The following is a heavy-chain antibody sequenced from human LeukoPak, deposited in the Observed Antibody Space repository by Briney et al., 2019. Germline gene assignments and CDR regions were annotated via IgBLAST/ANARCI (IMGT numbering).Heavy chain of an antibody. Sequence: GGSLRLSCAASGFTFSSYGMHWVRQAPGKGLEWVAVIWYDGSNKYYADSVKGRFTISRDNSKNTLYPQMNSLRAEDTAVYYCARAAYKKYSSGWYFLDYWGQGTLVTVSS. CDR2: IWYDGSNK. CDR3: ARAAYKKYSSGWYFLDY. D-gene: IGHD6-19*01. V-gene: IGHV3-33*01. CDR1: GFTFSSYG. J-gene: IGHJ4*02.